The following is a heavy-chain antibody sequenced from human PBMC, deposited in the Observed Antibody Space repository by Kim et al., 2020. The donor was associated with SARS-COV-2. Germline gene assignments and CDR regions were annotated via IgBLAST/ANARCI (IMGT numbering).Heavy chain of an antibody. V-gene: IGHV4-31*01. D-gene: IGHD3-3*01. J-gene: IGHJ4*02. Sequence: LKSLVSISVDTSKNQFSLKLSSVTAADTAVYYCARGRITIFGVVTEFDYWGQGTLVTLSS. CDR3: ARGRITIFGVVTEFDY.